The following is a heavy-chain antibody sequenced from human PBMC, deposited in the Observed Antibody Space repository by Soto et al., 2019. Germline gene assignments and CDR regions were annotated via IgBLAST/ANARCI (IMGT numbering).Heavy chain of an antibody. Sequence: QVQLVQSGAEVREPGASVKVSCKASGYTFTTYDINWVRQATGQGLEWMGWMNPSSGDSGSAQKFQGRVTMTRNIFMNTAYMEMSSLTSDDTAVYYGARGSRQWLPDWGQGTLVTVSS. D-gene: IGHD6-19*01. CDR2: MNPSSGDS. CDR3: ARGSRQWLPD. CDR1: GYTFTTYD. V-gene: IGHV1-8*01. J-gene: IGHJ4*02.